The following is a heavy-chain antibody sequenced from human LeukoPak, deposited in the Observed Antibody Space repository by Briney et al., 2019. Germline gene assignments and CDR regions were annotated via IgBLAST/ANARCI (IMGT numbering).Heavy chain of an antibody. CDR3: ARDVVYYYGSGSPGGWFDP. D-gene: IGHD3-10*01. Sequence: SETLSLTCTVSGGTISSYYWNWIRQPAGKGLEWIGRIYTSGSTNYNPSLKSRVTISVDTSKNQFSLKVSSVTAADTAVYYCARDVVYYYGSGSPGGWFDPWGQGTLVTVSS. CDR1: GGTISSYY. V-gene: IGHV4-4*07. J-gene: IGHJ5*02. CDR2: IYTSGST.